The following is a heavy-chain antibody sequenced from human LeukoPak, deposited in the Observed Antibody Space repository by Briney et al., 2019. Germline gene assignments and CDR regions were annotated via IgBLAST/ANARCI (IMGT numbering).Heavy chain of an antibody. Sequence: ASVTVSCKASGGTFSSYAISWVRQAPGQGLEWMGRIIPILGIANYAQKFQGRVTITADKSTSTAYMELSSLRSEDTAVYYCARSPTTVVIPFDYWGQGTLVTVSS. V-gene: IGHV1-69*04. CDR3: ARSPTTVVIPFDY. CDR2: IIPILGIA. CDR1: GGTFSSYA. D-gene: IGHD4-23*01. J-gene: IGHJ4*02.